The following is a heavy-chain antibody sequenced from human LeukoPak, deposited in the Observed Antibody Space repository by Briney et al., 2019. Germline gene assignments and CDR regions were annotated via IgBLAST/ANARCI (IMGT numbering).Heavy chain of an antibody. CDR2: INWNGGST. Sequence: PGGSLRLSCAASGFTFDDYGMSWVRQAPGKGLEWVSGINWNGGSTGYADSVKGRFTISRDNAKNSLYLQMNSLRAEDTALYYCARSPRSIVVVPAAIPNYFDYWGQGTLVTVSS. D-gene: IGHD2-2*02. CDR3: ARSPRSIVVVPAAIPNYFDY. J-gene: IGHJ4*02. V-gene: IGHV3-20*04. CDR1: GFTFDDYG.